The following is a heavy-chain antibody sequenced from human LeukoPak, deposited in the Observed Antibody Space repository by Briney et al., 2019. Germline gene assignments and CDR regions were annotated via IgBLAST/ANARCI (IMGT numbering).Heavy chain of an antibody. V-gene: IGHV4-39*07. CDR2: IYYSGST. J-gene: IGHJ5*02. CDR1: GFTFSSYG. D-gene: IGHD6-13*01. CDR3: ARDADIAAAHNWFDP. Sequence: PGRSLRLSCAASGFTFSSYGMHWVRQPPGKGLEWIGRIYYSGSTYYNPSLKSRVTISVDTSKNQFSLKLSSVTAADTAVYYCARDADIAAAHNWFDPWGQGTLVTVSS.